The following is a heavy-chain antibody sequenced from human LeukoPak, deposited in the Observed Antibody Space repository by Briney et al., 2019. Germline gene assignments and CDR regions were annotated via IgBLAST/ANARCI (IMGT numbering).Heavy chain of an antibody. Sequence: SSETLSLTCAVYGGSFSSYCWSWIRQPPGKGLELVGEINRRGRTNYNPNLKSQFTISVDTSKNHFSLKLSSVTAADTAVYYCARGGIYGIIETIWFDPWGQGHLVPVSS. D-gene: IGHD4-17*01. CDR2: INRRGRT. CDR1: GGSFSSYC. CDR3: ARGGIYGIIETIWFDP. J-gene: IGHJ5*02. V-gene: IGHV4-34*01.